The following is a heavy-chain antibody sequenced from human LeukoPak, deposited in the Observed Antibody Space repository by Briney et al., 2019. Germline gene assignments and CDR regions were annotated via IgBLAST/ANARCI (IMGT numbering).Heavy chain of an antibody. CDR2: MNPNSGNT. D-gene: IGHD1-7*01. V-gene: IGHV1-8*01. CDR3: ARDRTGTTSYYYMDV. CDR1: GYTFTSYD. Sequence: ASVKVSCKASGYTFTSYDINWVRQATGQGLEWMGWMNPNSGNTGYAQKFQGRVTMTRKTSISTAYMELSSLRSEDTAVYYCARDRTGTTSYYYMDVWGKGTTVTVSS. J-gene: IGHJ6*03.